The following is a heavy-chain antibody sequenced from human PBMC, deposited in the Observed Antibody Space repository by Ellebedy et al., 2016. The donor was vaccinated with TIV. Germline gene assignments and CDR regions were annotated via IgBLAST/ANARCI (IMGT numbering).Heavy chain of an antibody. D-gene: IGHD4-23*01. J-gene: IGHJ3*02. Sequence: GGSLRLSXAASGFTFSSYAMSWVRQAPGKGLEWVSGISWNSGSIGYADSVKGRFTISRDNAKNSLYLQMNSLRAEDTALYYCAKDIGTVVPYGAFDIWGQGTMVTVSS. CDR1: GFTFSSYA. V-gene: IGHV3-9*01. CDR2: ISWNSGSI. CDR3: AKDIGTVVPYGAFDI.